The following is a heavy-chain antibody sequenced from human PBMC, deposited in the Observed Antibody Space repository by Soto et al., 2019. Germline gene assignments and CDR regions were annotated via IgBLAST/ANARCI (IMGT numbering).Heavy chain of an antibody. CDR2: ISWDGGST. J-gene: IGHJ4*02. Sequence: GGSLRLSCAASGFTFDDYTMHWVRQAPGKGLEWVSLISWDGGSTYYADSVKGRFTISRDNSKNSLYLQMNSLRTEDTALYYCAKDSSLVAGMRFDYWGQGTLVTVSS. V-gene: IGHV3-43*01. D-gene: IGHD6-19*01. CDR1: GFTFDDYT. CDR3: AKDSSLVAGMRFDY.